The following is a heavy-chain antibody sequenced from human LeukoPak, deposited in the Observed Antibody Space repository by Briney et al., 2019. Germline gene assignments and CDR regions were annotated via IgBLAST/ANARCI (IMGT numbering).Heavy chain of an antibody. CDR1: GFTFGSYA. Sequence: GGSLRLSCTASGFTFGSYAMSWVRQAPGKGLEWVSDISGSGGSTLYADPVKGRFTISRDNSKNTLYLQMNSLRVEDTAVYYCAIRVVVATYNWFDPWGQGTLVTVSS. J-gene: IGHJ5*02. V-gene: IGHV3-23*01. CDR3: AIRVVVATYNWFDP. CDR2: ISGSGGST. D-gene: IGHD2-15*01.